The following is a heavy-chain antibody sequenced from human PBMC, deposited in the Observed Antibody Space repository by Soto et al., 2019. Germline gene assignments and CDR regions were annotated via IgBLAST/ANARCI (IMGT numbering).Heavy chain of an antibody. Sequence: SETLSLTCTVSGGSISKYYWNWIRQPPGKGLEWIGYIYYSGTTNYNPSLKSRVTMSLDTSKNRFSLTLSSVTAADTAVYYCARGSDDYGDLIPIFDYWGQGTPVTVSS. CDR3: ARGSDDYGDLIPIFDY. J-gene: IGHJ4*02. V-gene: IGHV4-59*01. CDR2: IYYSGTT. D-gene: IGHD4-17*01. CDR1: GGSISKYY.